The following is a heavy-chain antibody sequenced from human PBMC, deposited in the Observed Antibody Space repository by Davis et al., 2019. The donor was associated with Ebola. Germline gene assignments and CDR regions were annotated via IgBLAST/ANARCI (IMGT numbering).Heavy chain of an antibody. V-gene: IGHV1-18*01. Sequence: ASVKVSCKASGYTFTSYGISWVRQAPGQGLEWMGWISAYNGNTNDAQKLQGRVTMTTDTSTSTAYMELRSLRSDDTAVYYCTRGPPNMGGDCSIDYWGQGTLVTVSS. CDR3: TRGPPNMGGDCSIDY. J-gene: IGHJ4*02. CDR2: ISAYNGNT. D-gene: IGHD2-21*01. CDR1: GYTFTSYG.